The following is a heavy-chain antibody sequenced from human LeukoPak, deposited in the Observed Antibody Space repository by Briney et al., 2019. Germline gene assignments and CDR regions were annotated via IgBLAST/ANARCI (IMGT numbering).Heavy chain of an antibody. D-gene: IGHD6-19*01. CDR1: GFSFDDYA. J-gene: IGHJ3*02. V-gene: IGHV3-43D*03. CDR2: ISWDGGST. Sequence: KPGGSLRLSCAASGFSFDDYAMHWVRQAPGKGLEWVSLISWDGGSTYYADSVKGRFTISRDNAKNSLYLQMNSLRAEDTALYYCAKDISLVAGSDAFDIWGQGTMVTVSS. CDR3: AKDISLVAGSDAFDI.